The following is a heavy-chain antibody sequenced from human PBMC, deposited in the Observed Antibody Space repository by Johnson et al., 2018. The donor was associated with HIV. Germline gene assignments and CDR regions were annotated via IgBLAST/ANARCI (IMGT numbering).Heavy chain of an antibody. Sequence: QVQVVESEGGVVQPGRSLRLSCAASGFTFSSYAMHWVRQAPGKGLEWVAVISYDGSNKYYADSVKGRFTISRDNSKNTLYRQMNSLRAEDTAVYYCARPGPTVTDDGFDIWGQGTMVTVSS. D-gene: IGHD4-17*01. CDR1: GFTFSSYA. J-gene: IGHJ3*02. V-gene: IGHV3-30*04. CDR3: ARPGPTVTDDGFDI. CDR2: ISYDGSNK.